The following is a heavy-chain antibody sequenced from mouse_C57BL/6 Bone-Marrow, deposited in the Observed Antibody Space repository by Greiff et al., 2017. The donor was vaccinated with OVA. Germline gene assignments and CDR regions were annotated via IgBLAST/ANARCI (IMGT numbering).Heavy chain of an antibody. Sequence: LLESGPELVKPGASVKISCKASGYSFTSYYIHWVKQRPGQGLEWIGWIYPGSGNTKYNEKFKGKATLTADTSSSTAYMQLSSLTSEDSAVYYCARGGTTVEFAYWGQGTLVTVSA. CDR2: IYPGSGNT. D-gene: IGHD1-1*01. J-gene: IGHJ3*01. CDR1: GYSFTSYY. CDR3: ARGGTTVEFAY. V-gene: IGHV1-66*01.